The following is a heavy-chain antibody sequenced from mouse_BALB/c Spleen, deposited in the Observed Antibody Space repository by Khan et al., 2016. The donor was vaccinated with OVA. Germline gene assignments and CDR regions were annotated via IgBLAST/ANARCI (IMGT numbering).Heavy chain of an antibody. CDR2: ISDGGSYT. CDR1: GFTFSDYY. D-gene: IGHD2-14*01. Sequence: EVQLQESGGGLVKPGGSLKLSCAAAGFTFSDYYMYWVRQTPEKRLEWVATISDGGSYTYYPDSVKGRFTISRDNVKNNLYLQMSSLKSEDTAMYYWERGSGYYRFAWFAYWGQGTLVTVSA. V-gene: IGHV5-4*02. J-gene: IGHJ3*01. CDR3: ERGSGYYRFAWFAY.